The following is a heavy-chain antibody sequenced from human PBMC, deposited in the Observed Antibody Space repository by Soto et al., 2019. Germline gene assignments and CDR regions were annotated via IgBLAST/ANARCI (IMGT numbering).Heavy chain of an antibody. Sequence: QLQLQESGPGLVRPSETLSLTCSVSGGSIRTTNYFWAWIHQPPGKGLEWIASVYHSGSTYYNPSPRSRVTVSVDPSKNQFALPLSTARAADTALYYCARESGWFDPWGQGTLVTVSS. J-gene: IGHJ5*02. CDR1: GGSIRTTNYF. CDR3: ARESGWFDP. CDR2: VYHSGST. V-gene: IGHV4-39*02.